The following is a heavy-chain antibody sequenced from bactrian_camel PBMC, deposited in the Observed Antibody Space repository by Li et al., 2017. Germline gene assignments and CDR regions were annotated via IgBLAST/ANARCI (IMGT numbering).Heavy chain of an antibody. CDR2: IDVTGDT. D-gene: IGHD1*01. CDR1: GDIYSSNY. J-gene: IGHJ4*01. Sequence: QLVESGGGSVQAGGSLRLSCAASGDIYSSNYMAWFRQAPGKEREGVAVIDVTGDTSYAASVKGRFTISQDNDEKTINLQMNSLKPDDTAMYYCAAAWRGANRCPLLDWMYNYWGQGTQVTVS. V-gene: IGHV3S53*01. CDR3: AAAWRGANRCPLLDWMYNY.